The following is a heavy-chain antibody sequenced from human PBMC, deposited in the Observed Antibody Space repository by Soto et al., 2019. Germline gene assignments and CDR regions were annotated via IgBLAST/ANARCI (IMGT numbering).Heavy chain of an antibody. J-gene: IGHJ5*02. CDR1: GGTFSSYT. Sequence: ASVKVSCKASGGTFSSYTISWVRQAPGQGLEWTGRIIPILGIANYAQKFQGRVTITADKSTSTAYMELSSLRSEDTAVYYCARAKDSSSPLLPWGRGTLVTVSS. CDR3: ARAKDSSSPLLP. V-gene: IGHV1-69*02. D-gene: IGHD6-13*01. CDR2: IIPILGIA.